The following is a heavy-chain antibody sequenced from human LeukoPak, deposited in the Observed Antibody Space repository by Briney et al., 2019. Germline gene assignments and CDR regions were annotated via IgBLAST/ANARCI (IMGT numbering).Heavy chain of an antibody. D-gene: IGHD2-15*01. J-gene: IGHJ4*02. CDR2: ISGSGGST. CDR3: AKDFSGGTYFDY. Sequence: PGGSLRLSWAAAGLTFRSYAMSGVRQAPGKGGEGVSAISGSGGSTSSAASVKGRFTISRDNSKNTLYLQMTSLRAEDTAVYYCAKDFSGGTYFDYWGQGTLVTVSS. V-gene: IGHV3-23*01. CDR1: GLTFRSYA.